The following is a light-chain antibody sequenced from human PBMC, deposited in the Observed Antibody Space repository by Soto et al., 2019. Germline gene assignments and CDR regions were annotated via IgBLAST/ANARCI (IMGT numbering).Light chain of an antibody. J-gene: IGLJ2*01. V-gene: IGLV2-14*01. CDR1: SSDVGVYNY. Sequence: QSVLTQPASVSGSPGQSITISCTGTSSDVGVYNYVSWYQQHPGKAPKLMIFEVSNRPSGVSNRFSGSKSGNTASLTISGLQAEDEADYYCCAYAGSNTLVFGGGTKVTVL. CDR3: CAYAGSNTLV. CDR2: EVS.